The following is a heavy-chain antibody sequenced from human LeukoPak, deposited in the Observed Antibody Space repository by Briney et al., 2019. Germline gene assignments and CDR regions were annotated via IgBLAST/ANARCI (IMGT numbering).Heavy chain of an antibody. V-gene: IGHV3-33*01. CDR3: ASWPGSYPNTYYYYGMDV. Sequence: GRSLRLSCAASGFTFSSYGMHWVRQAPGKGLEWVAVIRYDGSNKYYADSVKGRFTISRDNSKNTLYLQMNSLRAEDTAVYYCASWPGSYPNTYYYYGMDVWGQGTTVTVSS. CDR1: GFTFSSYG. D-gene: IGHD3-10*01. CDR2: IRYDGSNK. J-gene: IGHJ6*02.